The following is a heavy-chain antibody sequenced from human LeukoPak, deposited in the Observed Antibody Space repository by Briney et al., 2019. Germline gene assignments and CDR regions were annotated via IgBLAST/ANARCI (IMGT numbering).Heavy chain of an antibody. Sequence: GGSLRLSCAASGFTFSSYEMNWVRQAPGKGLEWVSVISGSGGSTYYADSVKGRFTISRDNSKNTLYLQMNSLRAEDTAVYYCAKPSPLDSSGFPPAMFDYWGQGTLVTVSS. D-gene: IGHD3-22*01. CDR1: GFTFSSYE. CDR3: AKPSPLDSSGFPPAMFDY. CDR2: ISGSGGST. J-gene: IGHJ4*02. V-gene: IGHV3-23*01.